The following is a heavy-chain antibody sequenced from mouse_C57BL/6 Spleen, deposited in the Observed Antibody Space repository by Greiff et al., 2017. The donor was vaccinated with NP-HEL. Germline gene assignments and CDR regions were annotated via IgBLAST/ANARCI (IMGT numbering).Heavy chain of an antibody. D-gene: IGHD1-1*01. Sequence: VQLQQSGAELVRPGASVKLSCTASGFNIKDYYMHWVKQRPEQGLEWIGRIDPEDGDTEYAPKFQGKATMTADTSSNTAYLQLSSLTSEDTAVYYCTTAYYYGTGYFDYWGQGTTLTVSS. CDR2: IDPEDGDT. J-gene: IGHJ2*01. CDR3: TTAYYYGTGYFDY. CDR1: GFNIKDYY. V-gene: IGHV14-1*01.